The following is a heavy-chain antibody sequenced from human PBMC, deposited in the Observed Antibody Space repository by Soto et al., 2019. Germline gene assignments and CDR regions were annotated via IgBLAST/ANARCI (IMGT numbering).Heavy chain of an antibody. CDR3: ATARTTGLVFPPYLDY. J-gene: IGHJ4*02. Sequence: QVQLVESGGGVVQPGRSLRLSCAASGFTFSSYGMHWVRQAPGKGLEWVAVISYDGSNKYYADSVKGRFTISRDNSKNTLYLQMNSLGAEDTAVYHCATARTTGLVFPPYLDYRGQGTLVTVSS. D-gene: IGHD1-1*01. V-gene: IGHV3-30*03. CDR1: GFTFSSYG. CDR2: ISYDGSNK.